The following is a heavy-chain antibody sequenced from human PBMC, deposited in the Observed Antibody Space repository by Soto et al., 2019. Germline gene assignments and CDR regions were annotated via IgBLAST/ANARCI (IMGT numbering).Heavy chain of an antibody. Sequence: SETLSLTCTVSGGSISSYYWSWIRQPPGKGLEWIGYIYYSGSTNYNPSLKSRVTISVDTSKNQFSLKLSSVTAADTAVYYCAREVWFGERWFDPWGQGTLVTVSS. CDR2: IYYSGST. J-gene: IGHJ5*02. D-gene: IGHD3-10*01. CDR1: GGSISSYY. CDR3: AREVWFGERWFDP. V-gene: IGHV4-59*01.